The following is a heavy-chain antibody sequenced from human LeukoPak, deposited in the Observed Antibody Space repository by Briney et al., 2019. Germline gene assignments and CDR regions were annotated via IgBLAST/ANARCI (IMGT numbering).Heavy chain of an antibody. J-gene: IGHJ4*02. CDR2: IKQDGSEK. D-gene: IGHD2-15*01. CDR3: ARRYFDY. Sequence: PGGSLRLSCVASGFTFGTYVMSWVRQAPGKGLEWVANIKQDGSEKYYVDSVKGRFTISRDNAKNSLYLQMNSLRAEDTAVYYCARRYFDYWGQGTLVTVSS. V-gene: IGHV3-7*01. CDR1: GFTFGTYV.